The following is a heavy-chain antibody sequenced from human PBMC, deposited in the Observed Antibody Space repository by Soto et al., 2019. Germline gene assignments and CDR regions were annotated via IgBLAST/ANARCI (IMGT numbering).Heavy chain of an antibody. CDR3: ARDHRGYSYGSCFDY. CDR2: ISYDGSNK. CDR1: GFTFSSYG. Sequence: GGSLRLSCAASGFTFSSYGMHWVRQAPGKGLEWVAVISYDGSNKYYADSVKGRFTISRDNSKNTLYLQMNSLRAEDTAVYYCARDHRGYSYGSCFDYWGRGSMVTVPS. D-gene: IGHD5-18*01. J-gene: IGHJ4*01. V-gene: IGHV3-30*03.